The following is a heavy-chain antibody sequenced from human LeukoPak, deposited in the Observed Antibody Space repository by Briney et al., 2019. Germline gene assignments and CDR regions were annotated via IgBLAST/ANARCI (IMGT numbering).Heavy chain of an antibody. CDR1: GGSFSGYY. CDR3: ARVNTAMGIYYYYYMDV. V-gene: IGHV4-59*01. CDR2: IYYSGST. Sequence: SETLSLTCAVYGGSFSGYYWSWIRQPPGKGLEWIGYIYYSGSTNYNPSLKSRVTISVDTSKNQFSLMLNSVSAADTAVYYCARVNTAMGIYYYYYMDVWGKGTTVTVSS. D-gene: IGHD5-18*01. J-gene: IGHJ6*03.